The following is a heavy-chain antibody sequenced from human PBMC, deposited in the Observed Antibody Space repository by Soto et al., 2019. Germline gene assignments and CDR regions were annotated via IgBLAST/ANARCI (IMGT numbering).Heavy chain of an antibody. CDR1: GFTFSSYA. J-gene: IGHJ4*02. CDR3: ENTWRAIQLWCDFDY. CDR2: ISGSGDSP. Sequence: EVQLLESGGGLVQPGGSLRLSCAASGFTFSSYAMSWVRQAPGKGLEWVSGISGSGDSPYYTDSVKGRFTISRDNSKNTLYLQMNSLRAEDTDVYYCENTWRAIQLWCDFDYWGQGTFVSVSS. V-gene: IGHV3-23*01. D-gene: IGHD5-18*01.